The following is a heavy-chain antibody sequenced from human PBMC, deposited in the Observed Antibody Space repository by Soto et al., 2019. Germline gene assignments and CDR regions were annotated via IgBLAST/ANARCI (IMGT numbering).Heavy chain of an antibody. CDR3: ARVRRPGYSSSWYQVGYYYYGMDV. CDR1: GYTFTSYG. Sequence: GASVKVSCKASGYTFTSYGISWVRQAPGQGLGWMGWISAYNGNTNYAQKLQGRVTMTTDTSTSTAYMELRSLRSDDTAVYYCARVRRPGYSSSWYQVGYYYYGMDVWGQGTTVTVSS. CDR2: ISAYNGNT. V-gene: IGHV1-18*01. J-gene: IGHJ6*02. D-gene: IGHD6-13*01.